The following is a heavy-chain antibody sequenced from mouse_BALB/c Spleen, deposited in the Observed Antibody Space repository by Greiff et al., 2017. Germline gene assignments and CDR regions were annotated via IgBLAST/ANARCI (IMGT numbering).Heavy chain of an antibody. D-gene: IGHD4-1*01. CDR2: ISYSGST. CDR3: ARYETGTGGYAMDY. Sequence: VQLQQSGPSLVKPSQTLSLTCSVTGDSITSGYWNWIRKFPGNKLEYMGYISYSGSTYYNPSLKSRISITRDTSKNQYYLQLNSVTTEDTATYYCARYETGTGGYAMDYWGQGTSVTVSA. V-gene: IGHV3-8*02. J-gene: IGHJ4*01. CDR1: GDSITSGY.